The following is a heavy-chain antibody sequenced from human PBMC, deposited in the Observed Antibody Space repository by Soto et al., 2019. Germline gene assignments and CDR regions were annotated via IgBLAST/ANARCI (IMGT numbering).Heavy chain of an antibody. CDR3: AKDLYGDYVYAFDI. V-gene: IGHV3-9*01. J-gene: IGHJ3*02. CDR1: GFTFDDYA. CDR2: ISWNSGSI. D-gene: IGHD4-17*01. Sequence: SLRLSCAASGFTFDDYAMHWVRQAPGKGLEWVSGISWNSGSIGYADSVKGRFTISRDNAKNSLYLQMNSLRAEDTALYYCAKDLYGDYVYAFDIWGQGTMVTVSS.